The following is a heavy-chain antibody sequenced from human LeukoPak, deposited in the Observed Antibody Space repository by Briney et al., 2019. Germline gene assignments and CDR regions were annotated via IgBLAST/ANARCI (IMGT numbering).Heavy chain of an antibody. J-gene: IGHJ6*01. CDR3: ARDSRQQLGPYFYYYGMDV. D-gene: IGHD6-13*01. Sequence: GGALRLSCVVSEFSVADNYMSWVGQAPGKGLEWVSVIYSYGTTYYADSVKGRFTISRDNSKNSVFLQMNSLRAEDTAVYYCARDSRQQLGPYFYYYGMDVWGQGTTVTVSS. V-gene: IGHV3-66*01. CDR1: EFSVADNY. CDR2: IYSYGTT.